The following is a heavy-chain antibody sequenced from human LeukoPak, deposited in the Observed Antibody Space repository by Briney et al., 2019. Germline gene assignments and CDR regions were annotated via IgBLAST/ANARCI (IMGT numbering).Heavy chain of an antibody. CDR1: GFTVSGTY. CDR2: IYGGGST. D-gene: IGHD5-18*01. Sequence: GGSLRLSCTASGFTVSGTYMDWVRQAPGKGLEWVSVIYGGGSTVYADSVKGRFTISRDNSKNMVYLQMNSLRAEDSAVYYCARGGGYSYGLDCWGQGTLVTVSS. CDR3: ARGGGYSYGLDC. J-gene: IGHJ4*02. V-gene: IGHV3-66*02.